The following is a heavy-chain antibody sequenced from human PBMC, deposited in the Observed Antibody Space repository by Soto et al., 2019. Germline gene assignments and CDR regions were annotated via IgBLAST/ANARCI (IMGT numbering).Heavy chain of an antibody. D-gene: IGHD3-22*01. CDR2: LYYRGVT. Sequence: QVQLQESGPGLVKPSQTLSLTCTVSGGSISSGGYYWSWIRQDPGKGLEWIGYLYYRGVTYYNPSLKSRVTISVDTSKTQFSLKLNSVTAADTAVYYCARVGRNYDSGVWGGYFEYWGQGTLVTVTS. J-gene: IGHJ4*02. CDR1: GGSISSGGYY. V-gene: IGHV4-31*03. CDR3: ARVGRNYDSGVWGGYFEY.